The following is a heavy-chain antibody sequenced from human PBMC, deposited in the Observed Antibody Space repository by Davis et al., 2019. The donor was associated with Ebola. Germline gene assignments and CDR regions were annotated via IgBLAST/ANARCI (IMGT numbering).Heavy chain of an antibody. J-gene: IGHJ4*02. CDR1: GFTFSDYY. CDR3: AREKLGIGELFDY. D-gene: IGHD7-27*01. Sequence: GESLKISCAASGFTFSDYYMSWIRQAPGKGLEWVSYISSSSSYTNYADSVKGRFTISRDNAKNSLYLQMNSLRAEDTAVYYCAREKLGIGELFDYWGQGTLVTVSS. V-gene: IGHV3-11*06. CDR2: ISSSSSYT.